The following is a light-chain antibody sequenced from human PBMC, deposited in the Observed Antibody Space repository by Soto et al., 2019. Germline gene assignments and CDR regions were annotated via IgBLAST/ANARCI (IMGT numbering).Light chain of an antibody. CDR3: SSYSSSSTLYVV. CDR2: AVS. V-gene: IGLV2-14*01. J-gene: IGLJ2*01. CDR1: SSDVGGYNY. Sequence: QSALTQPASVSGSPGQSITISCTGTSSDVGGYNYVSWYQQHPGKAPKLMIYAVSNRPSGVSNRFSGSKSGNTASLTISGLQAEDGADYYCSSYSSSSTLYVVFGGGTKLTVL.